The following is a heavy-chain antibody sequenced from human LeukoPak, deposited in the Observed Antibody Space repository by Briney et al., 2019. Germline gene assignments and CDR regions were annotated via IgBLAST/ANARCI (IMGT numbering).Heavy chain of an antibody. J-gene: IGHJ4*02. CDR1: GFTFRSYG. D-gene: IGHD2-15*01. Sequence: PGGSLRLSCAASGFTFRSYGMHWVRQAPRKGLVWVSRISTDGYTTDYADFVQGRFTASRDNTKNTWSLEMNSLRAEDTAVYYCVVGGSPGYWGQGTLVTVSS. CDR2: ISTDGYTT. CDR3: VVGGSPGY. V-gene: IGHV3-74*01.